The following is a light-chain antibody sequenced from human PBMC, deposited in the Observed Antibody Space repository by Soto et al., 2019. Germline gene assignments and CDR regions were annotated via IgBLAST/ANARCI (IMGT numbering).Light chain of an antibody. CDR2: GNS. CDR3: QSYDSSLSGPWV. CDR1: SSNIGAGYA. Sequence: QPVLTQPPSVSGAPGQRVTISCTGSSSNIGAGYAVHWYQQLPGTAPKLLIYGNSNRPSGVPDRFSGSKSGTSASLAITGLQAEDEADYYCQSYDSSLSGPWVFGGGTKLTVL. J-gene: IGLJ3*02. V-gene: IGLV1-40*01.